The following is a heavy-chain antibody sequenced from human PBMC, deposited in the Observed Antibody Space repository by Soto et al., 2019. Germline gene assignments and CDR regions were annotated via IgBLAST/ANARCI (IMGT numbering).Heavy chain of an antibody. CDR3: ARDLYYYDSSGYPNGYYYYYYGMDV. CDR2: IYYSGST. Sequence: PSETLSLTCTVSGGSISSYYWSWIRQPPGKGLEWIGYIYYSGSTNYNPSLKSRVTISVDTSKNQFSLKLSSVTAADTAVYYCARDLYYYDSSGYPNGYYYYYYGMDVWGQGTTVTSP. D-gene: IGHD3-22*01. J-gene: IGHJ6*02. V-gene: IGHV4-59*01. CDR1: GGSISSYY.